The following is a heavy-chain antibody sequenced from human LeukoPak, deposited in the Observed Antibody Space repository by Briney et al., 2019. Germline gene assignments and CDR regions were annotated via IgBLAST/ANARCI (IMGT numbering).Heavy chain of an antibody. CDR1: GGSISSYY. Sequence: SETLSLTCTVSGGSISSYYWSWIRQPPGKGLEWIWYIYYSGSTNYNPSLKSRVTISVDTSKNQFSLKLSSVTAADTAVYYCARDLGYCSGGICYNWFDPWGQGTLVTVSS. V-gene: IGHV4-59*01. CDR2: IYYSGST. CDR3: ARDLGYCSGGICYNWFDP. J-gene: IGHJ5*02. D-gene: IGHD2-15*01.